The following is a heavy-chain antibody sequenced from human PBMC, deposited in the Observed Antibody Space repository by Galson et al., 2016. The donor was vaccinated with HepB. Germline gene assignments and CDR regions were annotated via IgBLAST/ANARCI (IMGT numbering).Heavy chain of an antibody. V-gene: IGHV3-30*03. D-gene: IGHD3-10*01. CDR2: ISADTNKK. CDR3: ARAGSFGSGSYYKKDAFDI. J-gene: IGHJ3*02. CDR1: GFTFSSYD. Sequence: SLRLSCAASGFTFSSYDMHWVRQAPGKGLEWVALISADTNKKYYADSVKGRSTISRDNSKNTLFLQMNSLRVDDTAVYYCARAGSFGSGSYYKKDAFDIWGQGTMVTVSS.